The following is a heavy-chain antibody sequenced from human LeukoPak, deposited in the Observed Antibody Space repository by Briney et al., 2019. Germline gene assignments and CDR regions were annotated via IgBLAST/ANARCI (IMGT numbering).Heavy chain of an antibody. CDR1: GGTLSNYA. V-gene: IGHV1-69*06. CDR2: IIPIFGTP. CDR3: ARDVRSGYGAFDI. Sequence: SVKVSCRASGGTLSNYAITWVRQAPGQGLEWVGGIIPIFGTPDYAQKFQGRVTITADKSTTTAYMELSSLRSDDTAVYYCARDVRSGYGAFDIWGQGTMVTVSS. D-gene: IGHD3-22*01. J-gene: IGHJ3*02.